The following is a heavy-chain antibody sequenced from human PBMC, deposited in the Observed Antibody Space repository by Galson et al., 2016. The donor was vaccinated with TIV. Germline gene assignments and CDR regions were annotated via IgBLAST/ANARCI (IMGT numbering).Heavy chain of an antibody. CDR2: TYYRSKWYS. V-gene: IGHV6-1*01. CDR1: GDSVSSNRTA. Sequence: CAISGDSVSSNRTAWNWIRQSPARGLEWLGRTYYRSKWYSNYEVSLKSRININSDTSENQFSLQLNSVSPADTAVYYCAREREVSSSGWFGNFFAFDSWGLGTLVTVSS. D-gene: IGHD6-19*01. J-gene: IGHJ3*02. CDR3: AREREVSSSGWFGNFFAFDS.